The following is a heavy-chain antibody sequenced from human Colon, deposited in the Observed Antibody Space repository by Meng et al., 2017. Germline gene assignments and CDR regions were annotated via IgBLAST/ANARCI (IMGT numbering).Heavy chain of an antibody. V-gene: IGHV4-39*06. CDR1: GGSIKRSSSD. D-gene: IGHD3-10*01. J-gene: IGHJ3*02. Sequence: RLQLQESCPGLVRPSATRSLTWIVSGGSIKRSSSDGGCLRHPPGKGLEWIGSAHISGRTYYNPSLKRRVTIPVDTYKTQFSLKLASVTAADTAVYYCARVMNASGRGVDDAFDIWGQGTMVTVSS. CDR2: AHISGRT. CDR3: ARVMNASGRGVDDAFDI.